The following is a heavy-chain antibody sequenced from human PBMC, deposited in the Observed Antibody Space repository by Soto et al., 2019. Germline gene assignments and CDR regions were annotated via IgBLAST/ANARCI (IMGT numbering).Heavy chain of an antibody. CDR1: GFTFGDYS. CDR2: IRSKTYGGTT. CDR3: TRVLGYHYDTVPI. D-gene: IGHD3-22*01. V-gene: IGHV3-49*04. Sequence: PGGSLRLSCAASGFTFGDYSMSWVRQAPGKGLEWVGFIRSKTYGGTTQYAASVKGRFTITRDDSKSIAYLQMNSLKTEDTAVYYCTRVLGYHYDTVPIWGQGTMVTVSS. J-gene: IGHJ3*02.